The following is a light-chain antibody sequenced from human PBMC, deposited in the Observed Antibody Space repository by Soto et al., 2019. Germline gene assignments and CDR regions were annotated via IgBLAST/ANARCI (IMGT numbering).Light chain of an antibody. CDR1: SGDVGSYNP. Sequence: QSALTQPASVSGSPGQSITISCSGASGDVGSYNPVSWYQQHPGKAPKLTIYEDIKRPSGVSNRFSGSKSGNTASLTISGLQAEDEADYYCCSYAGSTTVVFGGGTKLTV. CDR3: CSYAGSTTVV. CDR2: EDI. J-gene: IGLJ2*01. V-gene: IGLV2-23*01.